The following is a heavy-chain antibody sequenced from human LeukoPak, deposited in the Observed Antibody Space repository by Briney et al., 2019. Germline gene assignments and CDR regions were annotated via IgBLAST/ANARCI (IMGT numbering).Heavy chain of an antibody. D-gene: IGHD3-3*01. CDR2: ISAYNGNT. V-gene: IGHV1-18*01. J-gene: IGHJ4*02. CDR1: GYIFTSYG. CDR3: ARDRNTIFGVVIIPYYFDY. Sequence: ASVRVSCKASGYIFTSYGISWVRQAPGQGLEWMGWISAYNGNTNYAQKLQGRVTMTTDTSTSTAYMELRSLRSDDTAVYYCARDRNTIFGVVIIPYYFDYWGQGTLVTVSS.